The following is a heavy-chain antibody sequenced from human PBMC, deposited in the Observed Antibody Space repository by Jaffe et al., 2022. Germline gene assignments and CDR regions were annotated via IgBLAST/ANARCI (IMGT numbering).Heavy chain of an antibody. CDR2: IRYDGSNK. J-gene: IGHJ5*02. Sequence: QVQLVESGGGVVQPGGSLRLSCAASGFTFSSYGMHWVRQAPGKGLEWVAFIRYDGSNKYYADSVKGRFTISRDNSKNTLYLQMNSLRAEDTAVYYCAKAHSDYDSSGLNWFDPWGQGTLVTVSS. D-gene: IGHD3-22*01. CDR3: AKAHSDYDSSGLNWFDP. V-gene: IGHV3-30*02. CDR1: GFTFSSYG.